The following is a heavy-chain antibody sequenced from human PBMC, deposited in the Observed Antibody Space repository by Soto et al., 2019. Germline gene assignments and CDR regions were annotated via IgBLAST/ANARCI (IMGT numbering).Heavy chain of an antibody. D-gene: IGHD2-8*01. V-gene: IGHV3-30*18. CDR2: ISYDGSNK. CDR3: AXDXXXXYGSLTPHPYYYYGMDV. J-gene: IGHJ6*02. CDR1: GFTFSSYG. Sequence: GGSLRLSCAASGFTFSSYGMHWVRQAPGKGLEWVAVISYDGSNKYYADSVKGRFTISRDNSKNTLYLQMNSLRAEDTAVYYCAXDXXXXYGSLTPHPYYYYGMDVWGQGTTVTVSS.